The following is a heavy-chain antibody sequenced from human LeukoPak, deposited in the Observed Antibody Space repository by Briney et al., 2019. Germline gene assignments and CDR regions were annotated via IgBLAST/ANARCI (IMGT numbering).Heavy chain of an antibody. Sequence: GGSLRLSCAASGFTFSSYWMSWVRQAPGKGLEWGANIKQDGSEKYYVDSVKGRFTISRDNAKNSLYLQMNSLRAEDTAVYYCARGSEYYYYYMDVWGKGTTVTVSS. CDR3: ARGSEYYYYYMDV. CDR2: IKQDGSEK. V-gene: IGHV3-7*01. J-gene: IGHJ6*03. CDR1: GFTFSSYW. D-gene: IGHD2-15*01.